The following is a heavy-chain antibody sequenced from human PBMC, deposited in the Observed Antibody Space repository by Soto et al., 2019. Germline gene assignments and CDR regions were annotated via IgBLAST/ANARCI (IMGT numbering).Heavy chain of an antibody. CDR1: GFSLSTSGAG. J-gene: IGHJ3*02. V-gene: IGHV2-5*01. CDR2: VYWNDDK. Sequence: SGPTVVKPNQTLTVTCTCSGFSLSTSGAGVGWMRQSPGKAPEWLALVYWNDDKHYSPSLKNRRTITKDTSKNHAILTMTNMDPVDTAGYFCARGLATLSVFAFDMWGQGTVVTVSS. CDR3: ARGLATLSVFAFDM. D-gene: IGHD1-1*01.